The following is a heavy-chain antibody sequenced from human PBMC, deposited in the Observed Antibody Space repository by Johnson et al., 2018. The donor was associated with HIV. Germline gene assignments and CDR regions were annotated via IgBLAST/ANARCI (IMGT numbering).Heavy chain of an antibody. J-gene: IGHJ3*02. Sequence: QVQLVESGGGVVQPGRSLRLSCAASGFTFSSYAMHWVRQAPGKGLEWVAVISYDGSNEYYADSVQGRFTISRDNSKNTLYLQMNSLKTEDTAVYYCTTEWWSYAFDIWGQGTMVTVSS. CDR1: GFTFSSYA. V-gene: IGHV3-30-3*01. CDR3: TTEWWSYAFDI. CDR2: ISYDGSNE. D-gene: IGHD2-15*01.